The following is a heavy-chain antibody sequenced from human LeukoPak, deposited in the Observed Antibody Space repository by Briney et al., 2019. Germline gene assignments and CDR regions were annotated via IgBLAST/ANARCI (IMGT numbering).Heavy chain of an antibody. CDR1: GFTFSNYA. J-gene: IGHJ4*02. Sequence: PGGSLRLSCAASGFTFSNYAMSWVRQAPGKGLEWVSAISGSGDNTYYADSVKGRFTISRDNSKNTLYLQMNSLRAEDTAVHYCAKLYSSSSSLVYWGQGTLVTVSS. CDR3: AKLYSSSSSLVY. CDR2: ISGSGDNT. V-gene: IGHV3-23*01. D-gene: IGHD6-6*01.